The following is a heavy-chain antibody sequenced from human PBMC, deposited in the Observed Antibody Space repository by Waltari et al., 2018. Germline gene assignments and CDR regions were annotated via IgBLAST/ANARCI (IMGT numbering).Heavy chain of an antibody. J-gene: IGHJ4*02. CDR1: GYTFTDYY. CDR2: VDPEDGET. V-gene: IGHV1-69-2*01. D-gene: IGHD3-22*01. CDR3: ATLTGIITMIDLDY. Sequence: EVQLVQSGAEVKKPGATVKISCKASGYTFTDYYMHWVQQSPGKGLEWMGRVDPEDGETIYAEKFQGRVTITADTSTDTAYMELSSLRSEDTAVYYCATLTGIITMIDLDYWGQGTLVTVSS.